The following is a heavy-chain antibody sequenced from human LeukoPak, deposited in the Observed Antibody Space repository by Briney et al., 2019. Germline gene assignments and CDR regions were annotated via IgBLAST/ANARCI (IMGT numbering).Heavy chain of an antibody. CDR1: GYTFTGYY. Sequence: ASVKVSCKASGYTFTGYYMHWVRQAPGQGLEWMGWINPNSGGTNYAQKFQGRVTMNRDTSISTAYMELSRLRSDDTAVYYCARDPSLSRYFDLWGRGTLVTVSS. CDR2: INPNSGGT. V-gene: IGHV1-2*02. J-gene: IGHJ2*01. CDR3: ARDPSLSRYFDL.